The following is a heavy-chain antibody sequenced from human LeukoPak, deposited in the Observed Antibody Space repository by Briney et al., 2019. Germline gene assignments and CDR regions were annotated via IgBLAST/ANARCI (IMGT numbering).Heavy chain of an antibody. V-gene: IGHV3-30*02. CDR3: AKDWSMDV. J-gene: IGHJ6*04. CDR1: RFTFSNYA. Sequence: GGSLRLSCAVSRFTFSNYAMHWVRQAPGKGLEWVAFIRSDGSNKNYADSVKGRFTISRDNSKNTLYLQMNSLRTEDTAVYYRAKDWSMDVWGKGTTVTVSS. CDR2: IRSDGSNK.